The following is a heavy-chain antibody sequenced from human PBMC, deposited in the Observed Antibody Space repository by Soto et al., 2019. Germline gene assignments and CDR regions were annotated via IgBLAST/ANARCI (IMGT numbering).Heavy chain of an antibody. J-gene: IGHJ4*02. V-gene: IGHV1-69*01. D-gene: IGHD1-1*01. CDR2: IIPIFGTT. CDR3: ARPRTTATTKGYDY. Sequence: QVQLVQSGAEVKKPGSSVRVSCKASGGTFSSYPIGWVRQAPGQGLEWMGLIIPIFGTTNYAQRFQGRVTISADEFTSTAYMELSSLRYEDTAVYFCARPRTTATTKGYDYWGQGTLVTVSS. CDR1: GGTFSSYP.